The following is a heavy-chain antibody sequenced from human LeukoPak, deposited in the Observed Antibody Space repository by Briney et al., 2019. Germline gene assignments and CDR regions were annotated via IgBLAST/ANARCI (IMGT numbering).Heavy chain of an antibody. CDR1: GGTFSSYA. D-gene: IGHD6-6*01. CDR2: INPNSGGT. CDR3: ARDARVYSSSSNDY. V-gene: IGHV1-2*02. J-gene: IGHJ4*02. Sequence: ASVKVSCKASGGTFSSYAISWVRQAPGQGLEWMGWINPNSGGTNYAQKFQGRVTMTRDTSISTAYMELSRLRSDDTAVYYCARDARVYSSSSNDYWGQGTLVTVSS.